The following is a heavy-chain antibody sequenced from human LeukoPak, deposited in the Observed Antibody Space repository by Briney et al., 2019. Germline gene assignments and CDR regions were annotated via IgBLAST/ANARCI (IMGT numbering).Heavy chain of an antibody. CDR1: GYTFTGYY. V-gene: IGHV1-2*02. D-gene: IGHD3-9*01. CDR2: INPNSGGT. Sequence: ASVKVSCKASGYTFTGYYMHWVRQAPGQGLEWMGWINPNSGGTNYAQKFQGRVTMTRDTSISTAYMELSRLRSDDTAVYYCARGHGYFDWFGSGGYWGQGTLVTVSS. J-gene: IGHJ4*02. CDR3: ARGHGYFDWFGSGGY.